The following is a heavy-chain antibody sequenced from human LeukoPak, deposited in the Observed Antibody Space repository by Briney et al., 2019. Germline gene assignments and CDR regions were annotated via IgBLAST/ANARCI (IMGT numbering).Heavy chain of an antibody. J-gene: IGHJ4*02. D-gene: IGHD2-2*01. CDR3: ARGDIVVVPAATDY. CDR2: ISSSSSYI. CDR1: GFTFSSYS. V-gene: IGHV3-21*01. Sequence: GGSLRLSCAASGFTFSSYSMNWVRQAPGEGLEWVSSISSSSSYIYYADSVKGRFTISRDNAKNSLYLQMNSLRAEDTAVYYCARGDIVVVPAATDYWGQGTLVTVSS.